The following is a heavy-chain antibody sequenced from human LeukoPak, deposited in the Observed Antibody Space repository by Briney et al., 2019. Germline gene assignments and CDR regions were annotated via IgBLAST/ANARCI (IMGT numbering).Heavy chain of an antibody. Sequence: TTETLSLTCTVSGGSISDYYWSWIRQPPGKGLEWIGYIHYSGSTNYNPSLKSRVTISVDTSKNQFSLKLSSVTAADTAVYYCAREGGYCSGGSCYSLDYWGQGTLVTVSS. CDR1: GGSISDYY. CDR3: AREGGYCSGGSCYSLDY. V-gene: IGHV4-59*01. J-gene: IGHJ4*02. D-gene: IGHD2-15*01. CDR2: IHYSGST.